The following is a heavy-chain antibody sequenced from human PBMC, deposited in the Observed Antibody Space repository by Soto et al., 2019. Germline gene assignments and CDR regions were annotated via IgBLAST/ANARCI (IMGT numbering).Heavy chain of an antibody. V-gene: IGHV1-69*06. CDR1: GGTFSSYA. CDR3: DVVVVVAATASHPEVTDV. Sequence: QVQLVQSGAEVKKPGSSVKVSCKASGGTFSSYAISWVRQAPGQGLEWMGGIIPIFGTANYAQKFQGRVTITADKSTSTAYMELSSLRSEDTAVYYCDVVVVVAATASHPEVTDVWGQGTTVTVSS. CDR2: IIPIFGTA. D-gene: IGHD2-15*01. J-gene: IGHJ6*02.